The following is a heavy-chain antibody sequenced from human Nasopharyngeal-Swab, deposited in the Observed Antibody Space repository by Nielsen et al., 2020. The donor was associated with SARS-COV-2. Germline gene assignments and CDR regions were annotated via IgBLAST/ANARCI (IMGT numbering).Heavy chain of an antibody. J-gene: IGHJ6*02. D-gene: IGHD3-10*01. CDR1: GGSISSSSYY. Sequence: SETLSLTCTVSGGSISSSSYYWGWIRQPPGKGLEWIGSIYYSGSTYYNPSLKSRVIISVDTSKNQFSLKLSSVTAADTAVYYCARDGGSGSYYNWGPYYYYGMDVWGQGTTVTVSS. CDR2: IYYSGST. CDR3: ARDGGSGSYYNWGPYYYYGMDV. V-gene: IGHV4-39*02.